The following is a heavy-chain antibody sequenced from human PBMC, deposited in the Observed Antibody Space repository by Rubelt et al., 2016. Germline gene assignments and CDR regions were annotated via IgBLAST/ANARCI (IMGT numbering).Heavy chain of an antibody. V-gene: IGHV1-2*02. CDR3: ARAYSSSSGRFDP. D-gene: IGHD6-6*01. CDR2: PNSGGT. J-gene: IGHJ5*02. Sequence: PNSGGTNYAQKFRGRVTMTRDTSISTAYMELSRLRSDDTAVYYCARAYSSSSGRFDPWGQGTLVTVSS.